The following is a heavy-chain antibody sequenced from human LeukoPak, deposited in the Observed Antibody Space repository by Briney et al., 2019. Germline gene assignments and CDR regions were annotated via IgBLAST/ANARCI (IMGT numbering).Heavy chain of an antibody. Sequence: PGGSLRLSCAAPGFTFSSYAMSWVRQAPGKGLEWVSAISGSGGSTYYADSVKGRFTISRDNSKNTLYLQMNSLRAEDTAVYYCAKSTRDLNYYDISGYAEYFQHWGQGTLVTVSS. CDR2: ISGSGGST. CDR1: GFTFSSYA. D-gene: IGHD3-22*01. CDR3: AKSTRDLNYYDISGYAEYFQH. V-gene: IGHV3-23*01. J-gene: IGHJ1*01.